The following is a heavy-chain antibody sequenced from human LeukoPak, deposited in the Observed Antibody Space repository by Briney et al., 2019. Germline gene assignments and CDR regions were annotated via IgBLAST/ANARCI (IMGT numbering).Heavy chain of an antibody. CDR2: INSDGSST. V-gene: IGHV3-74*03. J-gene: IGHJ4*02. Sequence: GGSLRLSCAASGFSFSNLWMHWVRQVPGKGLVWVSRINSDGSSTTYADSVKGRFTISRDNAKNTLYLQMNSLRDEDTAVYYCTRDVSQSSSWYGEFDYWGQGTQVTVSS. CDR1: GFSFSNLW. D-gene: IGHD6-13*01. CDR3: TRDVSQSSSWYGEFDY.